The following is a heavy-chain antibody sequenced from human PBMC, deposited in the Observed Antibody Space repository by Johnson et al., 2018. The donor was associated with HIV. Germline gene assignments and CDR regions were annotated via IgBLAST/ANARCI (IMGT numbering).Heavy chain of an antibody. CDR1: GFTFSSYG. J-gene: IGHJ3*02. Sequence: QVQLVESGGGVVQPGRSLRLSCAASGFTFSSYGMHWVRQAPGKGLEWVAVIWYDGSNKYYADSVKGRFTISRDNSKNTLYLQMNSLRGEDTAVYYCAKDGPYSSGIDAFDIWGQGTMVTVSS. D-gene: IGHD6-19*01. CDR2: IWYDGSNK. V-gene: IGHV3-33*06. CDR3: AKDGPYSSGIDAFDI.